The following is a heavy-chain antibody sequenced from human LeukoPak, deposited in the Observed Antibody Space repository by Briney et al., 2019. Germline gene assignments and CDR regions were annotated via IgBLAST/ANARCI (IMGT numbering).Heavy chain of an antibody. D-gene: IGHD3-22*01. CDR2: IIPIFGTA. CDR1: GGTFSSYA. CDR3: ARDRYYDSSGYYDDGDAFDI. V-gene: IGHV1-69*13. J-gene: IGHJ3*02. Sequence: SVKVSCKASGGTFSSYAISWVRQAPGQGLEWMGGIIPIFGTANYAQKFQGRVTITADESTSTAYMELSSLRSEDTAVYYCARDRYYDSSGYYDDGDAFDIWGQGTMVTVSS.